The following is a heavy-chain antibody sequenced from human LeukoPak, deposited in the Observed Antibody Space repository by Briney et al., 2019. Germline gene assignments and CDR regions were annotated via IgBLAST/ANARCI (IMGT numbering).Heavy chain of an antibody. J-gene: IGHJ4*02. Sequence: PGGSVRLSSASSRFTFSNYAMTGVRHAPRKGLEGVSTFGLRGGDTYYAGSVKGRFTISRDNSKNRLYLHMNSLRGEDRAVYYCAKGYSRAWYGPLDNWGQGTLVGVSS. D-gene: IGHD6-19*01. CDR1: RFTFSNYA. CDR3: AKGYSRAWYGPLDN. V-gene: IGHV3-23*01. CDR2: FGLRGGDT.